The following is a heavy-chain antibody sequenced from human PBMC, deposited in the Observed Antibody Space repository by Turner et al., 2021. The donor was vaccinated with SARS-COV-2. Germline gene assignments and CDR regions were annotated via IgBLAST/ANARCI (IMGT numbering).Heavy chain of an antibody. V-gene: IGHV1-2*02. CDR3: ARDLVDLGSRWTQ. CDR2: TNPNSGGT. Sequence: QVQLVPSGAVVKQPGASVNVSRQASGYTFTGYYSHWVRQARGQGLEWMGWTNPNSGGTNYAKKFKGRVTMTRDTSISKAYMELSRLRADDTAVYFCARDLVDLGSRWTQWGQGTLVTGSS. CDR1: GYTFTGYY. J-gene: IGHJ4*02. D-gene: IGHD6-13*01.